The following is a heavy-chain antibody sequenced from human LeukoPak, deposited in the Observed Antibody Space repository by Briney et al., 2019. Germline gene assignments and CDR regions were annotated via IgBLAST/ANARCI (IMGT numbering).Heavy chain of an antibody. V-gene: IGHV3-48*03. J-gene: IGHJ4*02. CDR1: GFSFSNYQ. CDR3: ARDLNDFWSGSYFDY. D-gene: IGHD3-3*01. Sequence: GGSLRLSCAASGFSFSNYQLKWVRQAPGKGLEWVSSISGSGATIYYADSVKGRFTISRDNAKNSLYLQMNSLRAEDTAVYYCARDLNDFWSGSYFDYWGQGTLVTVSS. CDR2: ISGSGATI.